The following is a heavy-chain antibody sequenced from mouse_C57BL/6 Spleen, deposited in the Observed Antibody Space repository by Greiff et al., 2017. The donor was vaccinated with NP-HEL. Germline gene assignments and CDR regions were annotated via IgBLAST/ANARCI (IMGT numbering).Heavy chain of an antibody. Sequence: VQLQQSGPELVKPGASVKIPCKASGYTFTDYHMDWVKQSHGKSLEWIGDINPNNGGTIYNQKFKGKATLTVDKSSSTAYMELRSLTSEDTAVYYCARFYDGYYVDYYAMDYWGQGTSVTVSS. CDR1: GYTFTDYH. D-gene: IGHD2-3*01. J-gene: IGHJ4*01. V-gene: IGHV1-18*01. CDR3: ARFYDGYYVDYYAMDY. CDR2: INPNNGGT.